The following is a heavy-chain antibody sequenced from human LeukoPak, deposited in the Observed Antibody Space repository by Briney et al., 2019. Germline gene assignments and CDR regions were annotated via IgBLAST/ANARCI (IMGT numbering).Heavy chain of an antibody. Sequence: SETLSLTCTVSGGSISSYYWSWLRQPPGKGLEWIGYIYYSGSTNYNPSLKSRVTISVDTSKNQFSLKLSSVTAEDTAVYYCARVQRVKFPLKYYFDYWGQGTLVTVSS. V-gene: IGHV4-59*01. J-gene: IGHJ4*02. D-gene: IGHD3-10*01. CDR2: IYYSGST. CDR3: ARVQRVKFPLKYYFDY. CDR1: GGSISSYY.